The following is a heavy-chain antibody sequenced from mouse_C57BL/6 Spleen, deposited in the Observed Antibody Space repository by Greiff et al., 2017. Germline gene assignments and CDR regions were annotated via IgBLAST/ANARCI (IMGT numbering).Heavy chain of an antibody. CDR2: ISSGSSTI. CDR1: GFTFSDYG. D-gene: IGHD4-1*01. Sequence: DVMLVESGGGLVKPGGSLKLSCAASGFTFSDYGMHWVRQAPEKGLEWVAYISSGSSTIYYADTVKGRFTISRDNAKNTLFLQMTSLRSEDTAMYYCARRDWDEYFDVWGTGTTVTVSS. J-gene: IGHJ1*03. V-gene: IGHV5-17*01. CDR3: ARRDWDEYFDV.